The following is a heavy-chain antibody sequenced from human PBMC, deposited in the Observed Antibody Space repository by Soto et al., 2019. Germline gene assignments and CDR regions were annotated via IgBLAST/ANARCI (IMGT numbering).Heavy chain of an antibody. CDR3: AKLDVVVVVAATNWFDP. Sequence: GGSLRLSCAASGFTFSSYAMSWVRQAPGKGLEWVSSIGGRGTGAYYADSVKGRFTISRDNSKNTLYLQVNSLRAEDTAIYYCAKLDVVVVVAATNWFDPWGQGTLVTVSS. CDR1: GFTFSSYA. D-gene: IGHD2-15*01. J-gene: IGHJ5*02. V-gene: IGHV3-23*01. CDR2: IGGRGTGA.